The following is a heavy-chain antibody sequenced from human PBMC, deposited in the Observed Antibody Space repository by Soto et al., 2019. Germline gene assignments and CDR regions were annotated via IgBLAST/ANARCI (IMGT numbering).Heavy chain of an antibody. CDR1: GFTFSSYA. Sequence: QVQLVESGGGVVQPGRSLRLSCAASGFTFSSYAMHWVRQAPGKGLEWVAVISYDGSNKYYADSVKGRFTISRDNSKNTLDLQMNSLRAEDTAVYYCARTGRGWFDPWGQGTLVTVSS. CDR2: ISYDGSNK. D-gene: IGHD1-26*01. J-gene: IGHJ5*02. CDR3: ARTGRGWFDP. V-gene: IGHV3-30-3*01.